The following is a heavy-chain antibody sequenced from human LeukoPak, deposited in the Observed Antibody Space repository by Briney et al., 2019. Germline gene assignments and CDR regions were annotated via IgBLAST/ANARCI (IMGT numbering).Heavy chain of an antibody. V-gene: IGHV4-59*12. CDR3: ARGRGTMVRGIPLRWFDP. D-gene: IGHD3-10*01. Sequence: SETLSLTCSVSGGSISSYYWSCIRQPPGKGLEWIGYIYYSGSTNYNPSLKSRVTISVDTSKNQFSLKLSSVTAADTAVYYCARGRGTMVRGIPLRWFDPWGQGTLVTVSS. CDR1: GGSISSYY. CDR2: IYYSGST. J-gene: IGHJ5*02.